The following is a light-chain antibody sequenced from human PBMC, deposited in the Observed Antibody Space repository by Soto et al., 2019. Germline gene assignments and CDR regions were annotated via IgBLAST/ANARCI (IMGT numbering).Light chain of an antibody. CDR1: QSVSSSY. CDR3: QQRSSIT. V-gene: IGKV3D-20*02. Sequence: EIVLTQSPGTLSLSPGERATLSCRASQSVSSSYLAWYQQKPGQAPRLLIYGASSRATGIPDRFSGSGSGTDFTLTISRLEPEDFAVYYCQQRSSITFGQGTRLEI. J-gene: IGKJ5*01. CDR2: GAS.